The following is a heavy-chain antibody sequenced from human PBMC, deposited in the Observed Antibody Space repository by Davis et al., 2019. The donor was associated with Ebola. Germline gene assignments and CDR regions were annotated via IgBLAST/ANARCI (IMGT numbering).Heavy chain of an antibody. CDR3: ARMAAAGTKLDV. D-gene: IGHD6-13*01. CDR1: GYTFSDYG. Sequence: AASVKVSCKASGYTFSDYGMNWVRQAPRQGLEWKGWISTYNGNTNFAQKLQGRVTMTTDTSTSSAYMELRSLRSDDTAVYYCARMAAAGTKLDVWGQGTTVTVSS. CDR2: ISTYNGNT. V-gene: IGHV1-18*01. J-gene: IGHJ6*02.